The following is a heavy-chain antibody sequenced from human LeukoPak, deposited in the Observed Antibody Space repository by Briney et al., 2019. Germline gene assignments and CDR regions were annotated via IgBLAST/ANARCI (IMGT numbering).Heavy chain of an antibody. J-gene: IGHJ4*02. Sequence: SETLSLTCTVSGGSISSYYWSWIRQPAGKGLEWIGRIYTSGSTNYNPSLKSRVTMSVDTSKNQFSLKLSSVTAADTAVYYCARGPRDRAVGTLDYWGQGTLVTVSS. CDR2: IYTSGST. CDR1: GGSISSYY. CDR3: ARGPRDRAVGTLDY. D-gene: IGHD6-13*01. V-gene: IGHV4-4*07.